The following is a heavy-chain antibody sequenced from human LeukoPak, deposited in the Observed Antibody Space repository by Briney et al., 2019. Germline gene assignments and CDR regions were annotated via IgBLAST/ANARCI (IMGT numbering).Heavy chain of an antibody. CDR2: INNSGST. D-gene: IGHD4-11*01. V-gene: IGHV4-34*01. CDR1: GGSLRNYY. J-gene: IGHJ6*03. CDR3: ARGMTVTVYYYYYYMDV. Sequence: PSETLSLTCAVYGGSLRNYYWSLIRQPPGKGLEWIGEINNSGSTNYNPSLKSRVTISVDTSKNQFSLKLSSVTAADTAVCCCARGMTVTVYYYYYYMDVWGKGSTVTVSS.